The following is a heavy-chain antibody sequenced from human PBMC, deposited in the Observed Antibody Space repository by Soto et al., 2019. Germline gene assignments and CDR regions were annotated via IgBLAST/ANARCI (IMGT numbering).Heavy chain of an antibody. D-gene: IGHD5-12*01. CDR2: ISSSSSYI. V-gene: IGHV3-21*01. Sequence: GGSLRLSCAASGFTFSSYSMNWVRQAPGKGLEWVSSISSSSSYIYYADSVKGRFTISRDNAKNSLYLQMNSLRAEDTAVYYCARGRGCSGYDAPPDYWGQGTLVTVSS. CDR3: ARGRGCSGYDAPPDY. J-gene: IGHJ4*02. CDR1: GFTFSSYS.